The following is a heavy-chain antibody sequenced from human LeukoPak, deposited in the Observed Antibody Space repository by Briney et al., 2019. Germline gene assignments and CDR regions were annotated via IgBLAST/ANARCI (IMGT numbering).Heavy chain of an antibody. CDR3: AKIRFYYDSSFDYWYFDL. CDR2: ITASSGGT. CDR1: GFPFSSYA. V-gene: IGHV3-23*01. D-gene: IGHD3-22*01. J-gene: IGHJ2*01. Sequence: PGGSLRLSCAASGFPFSSYAMGWVRQAPRKGLEWVSAITASSGGTYYADSVKGRFTISRDNSKNTLYPQINSLRAEDAAIYYCAKIRFYYDSSFDYWYFDLWGRGTLVTVSS.